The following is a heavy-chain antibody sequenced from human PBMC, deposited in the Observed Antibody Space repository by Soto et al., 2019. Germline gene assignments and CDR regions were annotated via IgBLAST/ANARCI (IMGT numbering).Heavy chain of an antibody. CDR1: GFTFDDYA. CDR2: INWNSGNI. D-gene: IGHD6-13*01. V-gene: IGHV3-9*01. J-gene: IGHJ3*02. Sequence: EVQLVESGGGLVQPGESLRLSCAASGFTFDDYAMQWVRQAPGKDLEWVSGINWNSGNINYADSVKGRFTISRDNAEKSLYLQMDDLRPEDTALYYCTKDIWSGSSSWEGAFHIWGQGTMVTVSS. CDR3: TKDIWSGSSSWEGAFHI.